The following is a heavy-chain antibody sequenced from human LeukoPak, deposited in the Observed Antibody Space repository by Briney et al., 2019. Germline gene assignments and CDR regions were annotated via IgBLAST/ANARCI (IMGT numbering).Heavy chain of an antibody. CDR3: ARVGKYSGSYPDY. V-gene: IGHV7-4-1*02. CDR2: INTNTGNP. D-gene: IGHD1-26*01. J-gene: IGHJ4*02. CDR1: GYSFTSYW. Sequence: GESLLISCKGSGYSFTSYWIGWVCQMPGKGLEWMGWINTNTGNPTYAQGFTGRFVLSLDTSVSTAYLQISSLKAEDTAVYYCARVGKYSGSYPDYWGQGTLVTVSS.